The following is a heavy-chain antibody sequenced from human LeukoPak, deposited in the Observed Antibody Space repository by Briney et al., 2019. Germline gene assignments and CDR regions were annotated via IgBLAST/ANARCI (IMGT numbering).Heavy chain of an antibody. D-gene: IGHD4-17*01. CDR3: AADRQQNDYGDYNLGG. CDR2: IVVGSGNT. J-gene: IGHJ4*02. V-gene: IGHV1-58*01. CDR1: EFTFTSSA. Sequence: ASVKVSCKASEFTFTSSAVQWVRQARGQRLEWIGWIVVGSGNTNYAQKFQERVTITRDMSTSTAYMELSSLRSEDTAVYYCAADRQQNDYGDYNLGGWGQGTLVTVSS.